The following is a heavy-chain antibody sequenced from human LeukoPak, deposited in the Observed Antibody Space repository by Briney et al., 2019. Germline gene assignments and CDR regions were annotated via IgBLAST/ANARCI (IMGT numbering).Heavy chain of an antibody. V-gene: IGHV3-33*06. CDR3: AKNNSWVITMVRGDPDRDY. J-gene: IGHJ4*02. Sequence: GGSLRLSCAASGFTFSNHCLHWVRQAPGKGLEWGAVISYDGSKKYYADSVKGRFTISRDDSRNTLFLQMNSLRVEDTAVYYCAKNNSWVITMVRGDPDRDYWGQGTLVTVSS. CDR1: GFTFSNHC. CDR2: ISYDGSKK. D-gene: IGHD3-10*01.